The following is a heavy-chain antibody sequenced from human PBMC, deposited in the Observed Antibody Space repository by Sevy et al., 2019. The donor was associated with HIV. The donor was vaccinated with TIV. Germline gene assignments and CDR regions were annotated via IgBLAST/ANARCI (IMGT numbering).Heavy chain of an antibody. J-gene: IGHJ6*02. CDR1: DGSISSYY. CDR3: ARLSPYYDFWSGYYSPYYYYGMDV. D-gene: IGHD3-3*01. CDR2: IYYSGST. Sequence: SETLSLTCTVSDGSISSYYWSWIRQPPGKGLEWIGYIYYSGSTNYNPSLKSRVTISVDTSKNQFSLKLSSVTAADTAVYYCARLSPYYDFWSGYYSPYYYYGMDVWGQGTTVTVSS. V-gene: IGHV4-59*01.